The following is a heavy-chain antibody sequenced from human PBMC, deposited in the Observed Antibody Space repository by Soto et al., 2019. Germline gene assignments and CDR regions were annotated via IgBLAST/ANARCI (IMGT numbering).Heavy chain of an antibody. J-gene: IGHJ6*02. CDR3: ARLDERGSSSWYNYYYYGMDV. Sequence: SLKISCKGSGYSFTSYWISWVRQMPGKGLEWMGRIDPSDSYTNYSPSFQGHVTISADKSISTAYLQWSSLKASDTAMYYCARLDERGSSSWYNYYYYGMDVWGQGTTVTVSS. CDR1: GYSFTSYW. V-gene: IGHV5-10-1*01. CDR2: IDPSDSYT. D-gene: IGHD6-13*01.